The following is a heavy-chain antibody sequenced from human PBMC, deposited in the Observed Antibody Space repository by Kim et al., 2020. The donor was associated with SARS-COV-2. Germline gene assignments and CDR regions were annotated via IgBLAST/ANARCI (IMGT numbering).Heavy chain of an antibody. CDR1: GGSISSYY. V-gene: IGHV4-59*08. D-gene: IGHD2-21*02. CDR2: IYYSGST. Sequence: SETLSLTCTVSGGSISSYYWSWIRQPPGKGLEWIGYIYYSGSTNYNPSLKSRVTISVDTSKNQFSLKLSSVTAADTAVYYCARFRVFPNTLYCGGDCSIYYYGMDVWGQGTTVTVSS. J-gene: IGHJ6*02. CDR3: ARFRVFPNTLYCGGDCSIYYYGMDV.